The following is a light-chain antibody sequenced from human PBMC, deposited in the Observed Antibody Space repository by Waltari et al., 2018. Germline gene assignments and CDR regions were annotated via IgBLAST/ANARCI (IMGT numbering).Light chain of an antibody. CDR2: KAS. J-gene: IGKJ2*01. Sequence: DIQMTQSPSTLSASIGDRVTITCRASQSFANWLAWYQLKPGKAPKLLIQKASSLQSGVPSRFSGSESGTEFVLTIDSLQPDDFATYFCQQYNGYPYTFGQGTKLEIK. V-gene: IGKV1-5*03. CDR3: QQYNGYPYT. CDR1: QSFANW.